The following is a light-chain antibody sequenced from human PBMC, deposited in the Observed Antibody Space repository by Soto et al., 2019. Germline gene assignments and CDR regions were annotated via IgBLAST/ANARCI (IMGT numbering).Light chain of an antibody. CDR1: QSVSINF. CDR2: GAT. J-gene: IGKJ1*01. V-gene: IGKV3-20*01. CDR3: QQYTSLPWT. Sequence: EIVLTQSPGTLSLSPGERATLSCRASQSVSINFLAWYQHKPGQAPRLLIYGATIRATGIPDRFSGSGSGTGFTLTINRLEPEDFAVYYCQQYTSLPWTFGQGTKVDIK.